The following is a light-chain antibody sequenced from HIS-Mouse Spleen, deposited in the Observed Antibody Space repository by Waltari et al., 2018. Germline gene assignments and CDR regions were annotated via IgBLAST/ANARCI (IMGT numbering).Light chain of an antibody. Sequence: QSVLTQPPSASGTPGQRVTISCSGSSPNIGSNTVNWYQPLPGTAPKLRIYSNNQRPSGVPDRFSGPKSGTSASLAISGLQSEDEADYYCAAWDDSLNGVVFGGGTKLTVL. CDR3: AAWDDSLNGVV. CDR2: SNN. CDR1: SPNIGSNT. V-gene: IGLV1-44*01. J-gene: IGLJ2*01.